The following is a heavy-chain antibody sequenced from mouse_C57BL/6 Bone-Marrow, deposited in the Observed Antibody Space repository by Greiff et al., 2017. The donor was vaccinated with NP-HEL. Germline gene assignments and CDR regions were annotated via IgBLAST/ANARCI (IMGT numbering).Heavy chain of an antibody. CDR2: IYPGNSDT. D-gene: IGHD2-4*01. Sequence: VQLKQSGTVLARPGASVKMSCKTSGYTFTSYWMHWVKQRPGQGLEWIGAIYPGNSDTSYNQKFKGKAKLTAVTSASTAYMELSSLANEDSAVYYCTRRGYYDYDWFAYWGQGTLVTVSA. CDR3: TRRGYYDYDWFAY. J-gene: IGHJ3*01. V-gene: IGHV1-5*01. CDR1: GYTFTSYW.